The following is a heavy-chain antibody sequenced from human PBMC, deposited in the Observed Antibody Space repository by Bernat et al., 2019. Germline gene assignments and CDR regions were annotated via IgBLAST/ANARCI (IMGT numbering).Heavy chain of an antibody. D-gene: IGHD2-2*01. V-gene: IGHV1-69*02. CDR1: GGTFSSYT. CDR2: IIPILGIA. Sequence: QVQLVQSGAEVKKPGSSVKVSCKASGGTFSSYTISWVRQAPGQGLEWMGRIIPILGIANYAQKFQGRVTITADKSTSTAYMELSSLRSEDTAVYYCASEKVDGYCSSTSCKPFDYWGQGTLVTVSS. CDR3: ASEKVDGYCSSTSCKPFDY. J-gene: IGHJ4*02.